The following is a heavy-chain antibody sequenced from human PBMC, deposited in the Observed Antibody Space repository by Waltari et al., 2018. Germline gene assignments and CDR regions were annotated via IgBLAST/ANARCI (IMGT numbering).Heavy chain of an antibody. CDR3: ARQVEYSSPGYYFDY. CDR1: GYSFTSYW. V-gene: IGHV5-10-1*03. J-gene: IGHJ4*02. D-gene: IGHD6-6*01. Sequence: EVQLVQSGAEVKKPGESLRISCKGSGYSFTSYWISWVRHVPGKGLEWMGRIDPSDSYTNYSPSFQGHVTISADKSISTAYLQWSSLKASDTAMYYCARQVEYSSPGYYFDYWGQGTLVTVSS. CDR2: IDPSDSYT.